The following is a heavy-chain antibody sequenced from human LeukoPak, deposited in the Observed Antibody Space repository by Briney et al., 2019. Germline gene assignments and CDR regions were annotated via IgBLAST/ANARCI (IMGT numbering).Heavy chain of an antibody. Sequence: PGGSLRLSCAASGFTFSSNWMHWVRLAPGKGLVWVSRIDNDGSSRSYADSVKGRFTISRDNAKNTLYLQMNTLRADDTAVYYCARGGVGANAGFHYWGQGTLVTVSS. CDR2: IDNDGSSR. CDR3: ARGGVGANAGFHY. V-gene: IGHV3-74*01. D-gene: IGHD1-26*01. CDR1: GFTFSSNW. J-gene: IGHJ4*02.